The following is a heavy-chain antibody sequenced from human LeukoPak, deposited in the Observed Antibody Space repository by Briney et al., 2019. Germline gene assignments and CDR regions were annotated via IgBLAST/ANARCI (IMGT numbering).Heavy chain of an antibody. Sequence: GGSLRLSCAASGFTFSSYAMHWVRQAPGKGLEWVAVISYDGSNKYYADSVKGRFTISRDNSKNTLYLQMDSLRAEDTAVYYCARDKWFGSYFDYWGQGTLVTVSS. CDR3: ARDKWFGSYFDY. CDR2: ISYDGSNK. J-gene: IGHJ4*02. V-gene: IGHV3-30-3*01. D-gene: IGHD3-10*01. CDR1: GFTFSSYA.